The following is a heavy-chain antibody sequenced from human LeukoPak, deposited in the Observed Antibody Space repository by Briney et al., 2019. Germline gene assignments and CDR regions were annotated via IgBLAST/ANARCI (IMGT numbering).Heavy chain of an antibody. CDR1: GTTFSRSA. CDR3: AKDDGSATLGFDS. CDR2: VIPVLGTT. V-gene: IGHV1-69*05. Sequence: SVKVSCKASGTTFSRSAISWVRQAPGQGLEWMGGVIPVLGTTNYAQKFQDRVSITTDESTSTAYMEVSSLRSVDTAVYYCAKDDGSATLGFDSWGQGTLVTVSS. D-gene: IGHD1-26*01. J-gene: IGHJ4*02.